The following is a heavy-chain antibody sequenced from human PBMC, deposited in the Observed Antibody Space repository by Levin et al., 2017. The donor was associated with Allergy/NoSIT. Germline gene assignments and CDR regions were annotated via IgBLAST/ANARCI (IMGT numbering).Heavy chain of an antibody. Sequence: GGSLRLSCAASEFTFSYFTMHWVRQAPGKGLEWVAVISNDGSSESYADSVKGRFTISRDNSKNTLYLQMSSLRTEDTAVYYCAKTRSIYGDYGGIDYWGQGTLVTVSS. V-gene: IGHV3-30*15. CDR2: ISNDGSSE. CDR1: EFTFSYFT. J-gene: IGHJ4*02. D-gene: IGHD4-17*01. CDR3: AKTRSIYGDYGGIDY.